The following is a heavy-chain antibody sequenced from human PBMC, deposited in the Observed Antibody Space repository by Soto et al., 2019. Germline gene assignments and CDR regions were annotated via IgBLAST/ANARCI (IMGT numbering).Heavy chain of an antibody. D-gene: IGHD3-16*02. CDR2: MNPNSGNT. CDR1: GYTFTSYD. CDR3: ARGELTDGQYDYIWGSYRHYYYYYYMDV. Sequence: ASVKVSCKASGYTFTSYDINWVRQATGQGLEWMGWMNPNSGNTGYAQKFQGRVTMTRNTSISTAYMELSSLRSEDTAVYYCARGELTDGQYDYIWGSYRHYYYYYYMDVWGKGTTVTVSS. V-gene: IGHV1-8*01. J-gene: IGHJ6*03.